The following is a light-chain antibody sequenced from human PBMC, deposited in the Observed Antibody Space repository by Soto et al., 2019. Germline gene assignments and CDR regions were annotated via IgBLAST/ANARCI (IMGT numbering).Light chain of an antibody. Sequence: DIVMTQSPATLSLSPGERATLSCRASQSVSSYLAWYQQKPGQAPRLLIYDASSRATGIPDRLSGRGSGTDFTLTISRLEPEDFAVYYCQQYGSSPRTFGQGTKVDI. CDR1: QSVSSY. CDR3: QQYGSSPRT. J-gene: IGKJ1*01. V-gene: IGKV3-20*01. CDR2: DAS.